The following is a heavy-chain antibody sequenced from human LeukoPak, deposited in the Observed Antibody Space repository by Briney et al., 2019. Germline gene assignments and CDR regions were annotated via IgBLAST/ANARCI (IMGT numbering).Heavy chain of an antibody. V-gene: IGHV1-2*02. J-gene: IGHJ2*01. CDR2: INPNSGGT. CDR1: GYTFTGYY. Sequence: ASVKVSCKASGYTFTGYYMHWVRQAPGQGLEWMGWINPNSGGTYYRQKFQGRVTMTRDTSISTAYMELSSLRSDDTAVYYCAIQPWGSGNNWYFDLWGRGTLVTVSS. CDR3: AIQPWGSGNNWYFDL. D-gene: IGHD7-27*01.